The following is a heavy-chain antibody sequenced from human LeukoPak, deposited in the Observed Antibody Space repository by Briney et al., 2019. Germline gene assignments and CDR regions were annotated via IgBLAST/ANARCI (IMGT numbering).Heavy chain of an antibody. CDR1: GGPISNSSYY. V-gene: IGHV4-39*07. CDR2: IYYTGNT. CDR3: ARDRDVTMGGGMDV. D-gene: IGHD3-16*01. J-gene: IGHJ6*02. Sequence: SETLSLTCTVSGGPISNSSYYWGWIRQPPGKGLEWIGIIYYTGNTYYNPSLRSRVTMSVDTSKNQFSLKLSSVTAADTAVYYCARDRDVTMGGGMDVWGQGTTVAVSS.